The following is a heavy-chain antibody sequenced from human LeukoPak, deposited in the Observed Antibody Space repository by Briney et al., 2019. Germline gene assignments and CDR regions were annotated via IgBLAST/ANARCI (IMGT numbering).Heavy chain of an antibody. V-gene: IGHV3-23*01. Sequence: GGSLRLSCAASGFSFNTCAMSWVRQAPGKGLEWVSTISGDGRSTDYADSVKGQFTISRDNSKNTLYLQMNSLRAEDTAVYYCARERYFDYWGQGTLVTVSS. CDR2: ISGDGRST. J-gene: IGHJ4*02. CDR1: GFSFNTCA. CDR3: ARERYFDY.